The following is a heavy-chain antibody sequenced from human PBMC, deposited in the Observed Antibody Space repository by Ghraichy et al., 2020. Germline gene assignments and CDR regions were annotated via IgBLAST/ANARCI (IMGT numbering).Heavy chain of an antibody. D-gene: IGHD5-18*01. CDR3: ARRYAMGVHNWFDP. J-gene: IGHJ5*02. V-gene: IGHV4-39*01. CDR1: GGSISSSIYY. Sequence: SQTLSLTCTVSGGSISSSIYYWGWIRPPPGKGLEWIGSIYYSGNTYYNPSLKSRVTISVDTSKNQFSLKLNSVTAADTATYFCARRYAMGVHNWFDPWGQGTLVTVSS. CDR2: IYYSGNT.